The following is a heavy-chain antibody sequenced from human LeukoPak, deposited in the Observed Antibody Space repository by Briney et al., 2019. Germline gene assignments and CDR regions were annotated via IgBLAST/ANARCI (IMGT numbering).Heavy chain of an antibody. CDR3: TSGSLGDYYYYGMDV. CDR1: GGSISSYY. D-gene: IGHD3-10*01. J-gene: IGHJ6*02. V-gene: IGHV4-59*01. CDR2: IYYSGST. Sequence: PSETLSLTCTVSGGSISSYYWSWIRQPPGKGLEWIGYIYYSGSTNYNPSLKSRVTISVDTSKNQFSLKLSSVTAADTAVYYCTSGSLGDYYYYGMDVWGQGTTVTVPS.